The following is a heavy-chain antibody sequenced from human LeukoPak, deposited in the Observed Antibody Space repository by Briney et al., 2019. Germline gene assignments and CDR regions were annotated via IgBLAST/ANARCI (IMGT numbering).Heavy chain of an antibody. D-gene: IGHD3/OR15-3a*01. CDR3: ARTVGRSFDP. V-gene: IGHV1-46*01. Sequence: ASVKVSCKASGYTFTSYYMHWVRQAPGQGLEGMGMINPSVDSTTYARNFQGRVTMTRDTSTSTVYMELRSLRSEDTAVYYCARTVGRSFDPWGQGTLLSVSS. J-gene: IGHJ5*01. CDR2: INPSVDST. CDR1: GYTFTSYY.